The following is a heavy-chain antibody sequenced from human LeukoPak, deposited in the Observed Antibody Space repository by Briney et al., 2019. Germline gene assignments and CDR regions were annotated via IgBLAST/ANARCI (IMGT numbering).Heavy chain of an antibody. CDR2: INLDGSEQ. D-gene: IGHD3-10*01. CDR1: GFTFANYW. CDR3: ARDEYYSKYDY. J-gene: IGHJ4*02. Sequence: GGSLRLSCAASGFTFANYWMSWVRQAPGKGLEWVANINLDGSEQYYVDSVKGRFTISRDNAKNSLYLQMNSLRAEDTAVYFCARDEYYSKYDYWGQGTLVTVSS. V-gene: IGHV3-7*01.